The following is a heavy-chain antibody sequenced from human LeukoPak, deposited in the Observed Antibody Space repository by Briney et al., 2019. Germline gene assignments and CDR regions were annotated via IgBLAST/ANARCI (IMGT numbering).Heavy chain of an antibody. J-gene: IGHJ4*02. Sequence: GGSLRLSCAASGFTVSSTYMSWVRQAPGKGLEWVSLIYSDGTTFYADSVKGRFAISTDNSKNTRYLQMSSLRAEDTAVYYCARDSSSFPNYFDYWGQGTLITVSS. CDR3: ARDSSSFPNYFDY. V-gene: IGHV3-53*01. CDR1: GFTVSSTY. CDR2: IYSDGTT. D-gene: IGHD3-3*02.